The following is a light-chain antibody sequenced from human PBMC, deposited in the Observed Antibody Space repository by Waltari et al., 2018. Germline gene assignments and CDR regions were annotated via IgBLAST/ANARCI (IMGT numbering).Light chain of an antibody. J-gene: IGLJ1*01. CDR1: SSNLGSNP. CDR3: ASWDDTLNGYV. Sequence: QSVLTQPPSASGTPGQRVTISCSGSSSNLGSNPVTWYQQPPGTAPNPLLHSNSPRPSGAPPRISGAKSGTSASLAISGLQSEDEAQYFCASWDDTLNGYVFGIGTKVTVL. CDR2: SNS. V-gene: IGLV1-44*01.